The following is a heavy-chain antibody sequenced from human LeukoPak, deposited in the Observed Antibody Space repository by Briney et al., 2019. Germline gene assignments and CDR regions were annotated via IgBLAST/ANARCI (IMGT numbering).Heavy chain of an antibody. J-gene: IGHJ4*02. CDR2: IYSGGGT. CDR1: GFTLSDNY. D-gene: IGHD3-10*01. V-gene: IGHV3-66*01. CDR3: VRDEGFHGSGSN. Sequence: GGSLRLSCAASGFTLSDNYMSWVRQAPGKGLEWVSVIYSGGGTYYSHYVKGRFTISRDNSKNTLYLQMNTLRVEDTAVYYCVRDEGFHGSGSNWGPGTLVTVSS.